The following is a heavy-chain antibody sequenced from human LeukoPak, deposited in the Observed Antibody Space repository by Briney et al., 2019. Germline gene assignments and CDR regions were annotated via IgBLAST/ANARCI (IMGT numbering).Heavy chain of an antibody. CDR1: GGSISSYY. D-gene: IGHD1-26*01. Sequence: PSETLSLTCTVSGGSISSYYWSWIRQPAGKGLEWIGRIYTPGSTNYNPSLKSRVTMSVDTSKNQFSLKLSSLTAADTAVYYCARDKDLLRGDAFDIWGQGTMVTVSS. J-gene: IGHJ3*02. CDR3: ARDKDLLRGDAFDI. V-gene: IGHV4-4*07. CDR2: IYTPGST.